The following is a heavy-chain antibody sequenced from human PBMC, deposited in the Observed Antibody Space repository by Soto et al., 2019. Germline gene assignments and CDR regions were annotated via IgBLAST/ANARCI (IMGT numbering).Heavy chain of an antibody. V-gene: IGHV1-3*01. D-gene: IGHD2-8*01. CDR3: ARLFHSTVYGSVQDAFDI. J-gene: IGHJ3*02. CDR2: INAGNGNT. Sequence: ASVKVSCKASGYTFTSYAMHWVRQAPGQRLEWMGWINAGNGNTKYSQKFQGRVTITRDTSASTAYMELSSLRSEDTAVYYCARLFHSTVYGSVQDAFDIWGQGTMVTVSS. CDR1: GYTFTSYA.